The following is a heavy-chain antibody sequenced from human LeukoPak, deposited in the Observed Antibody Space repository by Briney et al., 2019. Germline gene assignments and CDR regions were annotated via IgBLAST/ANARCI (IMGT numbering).Heavy chain of an antibody. CDR3: AKGASVGTTSFFDY. CDR1: GFAFSSYA. Sequence: SGGSLRLSCAASGFAFSSYAMSWVRQAPGKGLEWVSAISGSGGSTYYADSVKGRFTISRDNSKNTLYLQINSLRAEDTAVYYCAKGASVGTTSFFDYWGQGTLVTVSS. D-gene: IGHD1-26*01. V-gene: IGHV3-23*01. J-gene: IGHJ4*02. CDR2: ISGSGGST.